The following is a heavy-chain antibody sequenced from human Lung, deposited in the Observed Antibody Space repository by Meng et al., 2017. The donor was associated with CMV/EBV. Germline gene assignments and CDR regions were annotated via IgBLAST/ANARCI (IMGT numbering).Heavy chain of an antibody. CDR1: GFTFSNAW. Sequence: SCAASGFTFSNAWMSWVRQAPGKGLEWVGRIKSKTDGGTTDYAAPVKGRFTISRDDSKNTRYLQMNSLKTEDTAVYYCTTDGVDSNYEGLEIYYYGMDVWGQGXTVTVSS. CDR2: IKSKTDGGTT. D-gene: IGHD4-11*01. V-gene: IGHV3-15*01. CDR3: TTDGVDSNYEGLEIYYYGMDV. J-gene: IGHJ6*02.